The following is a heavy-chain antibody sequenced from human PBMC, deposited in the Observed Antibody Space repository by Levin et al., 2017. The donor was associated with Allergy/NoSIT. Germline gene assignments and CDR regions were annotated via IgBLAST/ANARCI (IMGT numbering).Heavy chain of an antibody. CDR1: GYTFTGYY. J-gene: IGHJ5*02. Sequence: GESLKISCKASGYTFTGYYMHWVRQAPGQGLEWMGRINPNSGGTNYAQKFQGRVTMTRDTSISTAYMELSRLRSDDTAVYYCARGPSGSYYSPSGSYYGWFDPWGQGTLVTVSS. D-gene: IGHD1-26*01. CDR3: ARGPSGSYYSPSGSYYGWFDP. V-gene: IGHV1-2*06. CDR2: INPNSGGT.